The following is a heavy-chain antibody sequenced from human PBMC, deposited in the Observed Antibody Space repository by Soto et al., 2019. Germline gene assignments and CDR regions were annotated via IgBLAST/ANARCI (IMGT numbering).Heavy chain of an antibody. CDR2: AASGGSI. J-gene: IGHJ4*02. V-gene: IGHV3-23*01. Sequence: EVQLLESGGGLVQPGGSLRLSCAASGFTFNTYGMSWVRQAPGKGLEWVSVAASGGSIYYAESVKGRFTICRDNSKNTLYLQMNSLRGEDTAKYYCVKGGWLDYWGQGALVTVSS. CDR3: VKGGWLDY. D-gene: IGHD1-26*01. CDR1: GFTFNTYG.